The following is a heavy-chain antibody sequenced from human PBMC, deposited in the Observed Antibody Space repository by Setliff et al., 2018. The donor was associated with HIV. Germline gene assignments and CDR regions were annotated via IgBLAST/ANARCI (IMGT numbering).Heavy chain of an antibody. CDR2: ISSSGTTI. D-gene: IGHD1-26*01. CDR1: GFTFSSHW. Sequence: LRLSCAASGFTFSSHWMSWIRQSPGKGLEWISYISSSGTTIYYADSVKGRFTISRDNAKNSLYLQMNSLRAEDTAVYYCAREAALVGAPLHYYYYYMDVWGKGTTVTVS. J-gene: IGHJ6*03. V-gene: IGHV3-11*01. CDR3: AREAALVGAPLHYYYYYMDV.